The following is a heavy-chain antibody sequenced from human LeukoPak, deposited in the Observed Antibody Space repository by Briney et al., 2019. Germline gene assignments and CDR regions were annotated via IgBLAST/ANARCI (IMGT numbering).Heavy chain of an antibody. J-gene: IGHJ5*02. D-gene: IGHD2-2*01. V-gene: IGHV1-69*04. Sequence: GASVNVSCKASGGTFSSYAISWVRQAPGQGLEWMGRIIPILGIANYAQKFQGRVTITADKSTSTAYMELSSLRSEDTAVYYCAREGGCSSTSCYGKVGWFDPWGQGTLVTVSS. CDR2: IIPILGIA. CDR3: AREGGCSSTSCYGKVGWFDP. CDR1: GGTFSSYA.